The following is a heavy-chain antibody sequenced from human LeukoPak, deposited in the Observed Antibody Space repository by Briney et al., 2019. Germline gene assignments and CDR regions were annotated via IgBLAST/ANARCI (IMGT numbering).Heavy chain of an antibody. CDR1: GYSFTNYW. D-gene: IGHD1-26*01. V-gene: IGHV5-51*01. J-gene: IGHJ4*02. CDR3: ARRRDLYSGSYYPFDF. CDR2: IYPGDSDA. Sequence: GESLKISCKGSGYSFTNYWIGWVRQMPGKGLKWMGIIYPGDSDARYSPSFQGQVTISADKSISTAYLQWSSLKASDTAMYYCARRRDLYSGSYYPFDFWGQGTLVTVSS.